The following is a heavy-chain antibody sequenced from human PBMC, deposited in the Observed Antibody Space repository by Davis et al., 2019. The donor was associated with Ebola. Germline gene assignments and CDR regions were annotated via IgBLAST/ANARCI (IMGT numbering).Heavy chain of an antibody. CDR3: ARETIAAAIYYYYYGMDV. D-gene: IGHD6-13*01. CDR1: GYTFTSYG. Sequence: AASVKVSCKASGYTFTSYGISWVRQAPGQGLEWMGWISAYNGNTNYAQKLQGRVTMTTDKSTSTAYMELSSLRSEDTAVYYCARETIAAAIYYYYYGMDVWGQGTTVTVSS. CDR2: ISAYNGNT. J-gene: IGHJ6*02. V-gene: IGHV1-18*01.